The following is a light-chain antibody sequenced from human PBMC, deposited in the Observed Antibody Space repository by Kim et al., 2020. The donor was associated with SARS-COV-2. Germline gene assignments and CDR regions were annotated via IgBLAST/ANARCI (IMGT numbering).Light chain of an antibody. CDR2: SAS. J-gene: IGKJ4*01. Sequence: DIQMTQSPSTVSASVGDRVTITCRASHDISKWLAWYQRSPGKAPKVLISSASTLESGVPSRFTGSGSGTEFTLTISSLQPDDFATYYCQQYWSSPLTFGGGTKVDIK. CDR1: HDISKW. CDR3: QQYWSSPLT. V-gene: IGKV1-5*03.